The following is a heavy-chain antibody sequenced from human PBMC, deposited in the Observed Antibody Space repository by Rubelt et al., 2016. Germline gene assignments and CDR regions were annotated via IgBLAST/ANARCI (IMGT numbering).Heavy chain of an antibody. V-gene: IGHV3-15*01. J-gene: IGHJ4*02. Sequence: GGSLRLSCAASGFTFTNTWMSWVRQAPGKGLEWVGHVKSRSDGGTTEYAAFVKGRFTISRDDSRKMLFLQMSSRKTEDTAFYYCTKDIRSGTYRDYWGQGTLVTVSS. CDR3: TKDIRSGTYRDY. CDR2: VKSRSDGGTT. CDR1: GFTFTNTW. D-gene: IGHD1-26*01.